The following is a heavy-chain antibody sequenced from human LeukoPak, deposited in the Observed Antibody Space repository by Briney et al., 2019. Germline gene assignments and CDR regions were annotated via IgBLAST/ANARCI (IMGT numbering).Heavy chain of an antibody. V-gene: IGHV4-39*02. J-gene: IGHJ6*04. CDR3: ARDPDV. Sequence: PSETLSLTCSVSGGSISSSSYYWNWIRQPPGKGLEWVGSIYYSGTTYYNSSLKSRVTISEDTSKNRFSLMLTSVTAADTAVYYCARDPDVWGKGTTVTVSS. CDR2: IYYSGTT. CDR1: GGSISSSSYY.